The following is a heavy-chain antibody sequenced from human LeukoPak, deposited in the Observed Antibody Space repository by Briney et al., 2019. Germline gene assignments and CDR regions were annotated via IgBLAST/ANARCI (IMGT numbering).Heavy chain of an antibody. CDR3: ARVCKWQYRRCYDALDI. D-gene: IGHD4/OR15-4a*01. V-gene: IGHV4-34*12. CDR2: IIDSEAT. J-gene: IGHJ3*02. Sequence: SETLSLTCAVFGGPFSGYDWSWIRQSPGKGLEWIGGIIDSEATTYNPSLKSRVTISLDTSTNHFSLELKSVTAADTAVYHCARVCKWQYRRCYDALDIWGQGTMVIVSP. CDR1: GGPFSGYD.